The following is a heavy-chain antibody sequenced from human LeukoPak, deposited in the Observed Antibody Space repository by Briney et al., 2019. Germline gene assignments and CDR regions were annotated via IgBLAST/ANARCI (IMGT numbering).Heavy chain of an antibody. Sequence: PSETLSLTCTVSGGSISSYSWSWIRQPPGKGLEWIGYIYYSGSTYYNPSLKSRVTISVDTSKNQFFLKLSSVTAADTAVYYCARHIRQQTFDPWGQGTLVTVSS. CDR3: ARHIRQQTFDP. D-gene: IGHD6-13*01. J-gene: IGHJ5*02. CDR1: GGSISSYS. V-gene: IGHV4-59*08. CDR2: IYYSGST.